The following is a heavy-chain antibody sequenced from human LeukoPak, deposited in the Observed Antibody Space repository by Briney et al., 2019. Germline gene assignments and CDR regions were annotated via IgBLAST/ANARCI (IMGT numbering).Heavy chain of an antibody. V-gene: IGHV3-11*06. D-gene: IGHD2-21*02. CDR3: AREASYCGGDCYSFAYGMDV. J-gene: IGHJ6*02. Sequence: GRFTISRDNAKNSLFLQMNSLRAEDTAVYYCAREASYCGGDCYSFAYGMDVWGQGTTVTVSS.